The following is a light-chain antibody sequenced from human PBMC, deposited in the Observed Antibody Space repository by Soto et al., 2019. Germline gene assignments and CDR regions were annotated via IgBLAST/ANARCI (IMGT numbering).Light chain of an antibody. CDR2: KAS. V-gene: IGKV1-5*03. CDR1: QSISSW. CDR3: QQYNSYSPWT. Sequence: IQMTQSPSPLSASVGDRVTITCQSSQSISSWLAWYQQKPGKAPKLLIYKASTLKSGVPSRFSGSGSGTEFTLTISSLQPDDFATYYCQQYNSYSPWTFGQGTKVDIK. J-gene: IGKJ1*01.